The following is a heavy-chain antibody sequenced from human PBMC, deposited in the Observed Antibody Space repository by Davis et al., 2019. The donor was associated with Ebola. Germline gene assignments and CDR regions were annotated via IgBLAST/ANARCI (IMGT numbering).Heavy chain of an antibody. J-gene: IGHJ4*02. V-gene: IGHV3-74*01. CDR1: GFTFSSYW. Sequence: GESLKISCAASGFTFSSYWMHWVRQAPGKGLVWVSRINSDGSSTSYADSVKGRFTISRDNAKNTLYLQMNSLRAEDTAVYYCARDGAGATTFDYWGQGTLVTVSS. CDR3: ARDGAGATTFDY. D-gene: IGHD1-26*01. CDR2: INSDGSST.